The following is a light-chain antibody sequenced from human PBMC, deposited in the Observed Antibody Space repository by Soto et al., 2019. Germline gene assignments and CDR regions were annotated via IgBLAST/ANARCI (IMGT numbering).Light chain of an antibody. Sequence: EIVLTQSPGTLSLSPGERATLSCRASQSVRNNNLNWYQQKAGQAPRLLIYGASIRATGIPDRFSGSGSGTDFTLTIRRLETEDFALYFCQKYGSSATITLGKGKRREIK. CDR2: GAS. J-gene: IGKJ5*01. CDR1: QSVRNNN. CDR3: QKYGSSATIT. V-gene: IGKV3-20*01.